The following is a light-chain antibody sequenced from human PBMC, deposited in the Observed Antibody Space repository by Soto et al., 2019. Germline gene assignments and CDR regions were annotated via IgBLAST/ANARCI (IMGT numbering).Light chain of an antibody. V-gene: IGKV3-20*01. CDR1: QNVGSKY. CDR3: QQYGTSPPWT. J-gene: IGKJ1*01. CDR2: GAS. Sequence: EIVLTQSPGTLSLFPGERATLSCRASQNVGSKYLAWYQQKPSQAPRLLIYGASSRATGIPERFTGSGSGTDFTLSISRLEPEDSAVYYCQQYGTSPPWTFGQGTKVEIK.